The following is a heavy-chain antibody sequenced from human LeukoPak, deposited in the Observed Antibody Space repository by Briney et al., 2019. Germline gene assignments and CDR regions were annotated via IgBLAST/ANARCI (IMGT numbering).Heavy chain of an antibody. V-gene: IGHV3-11*04. D-gene: IGHD3-16*02. CDR3: ARDGTVDYVWGSYRPYYYYYMDV. J-gene: IGHJ6*03. CDR2: ISSSGSTI. Sequence: GGSLRLSCAASGFTFSDYNMRWIRQAPGKGLEWVSYISSSGSTIYYADSVKGRFTISRDNAKNSLYLQMNSLRAEDTAVYYCARDGTVDYVWGSYRPYYYYYMDVWGKGTTVTISS. CDR1: GFTFSDYN.